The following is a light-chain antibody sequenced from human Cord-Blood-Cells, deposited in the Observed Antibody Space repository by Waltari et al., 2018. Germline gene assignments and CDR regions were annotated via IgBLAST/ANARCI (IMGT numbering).Light chain of an antibody. J-gene: IGKJ2*01. Sequence: DIQMTQSPSSLSASAGDRVTITCRARQSISSYLNWYQQKPGKAPKLLIYAASSLQSGVPSRFSGSGSGTDFTLTISSLQPEDFATYYCQQSYSTPRTFGQGTKLEIK. CDR3: QQSYSTPRT. V-gene: IGKV1-39*01. CDR2: AAS. CDR1: QSISSY.